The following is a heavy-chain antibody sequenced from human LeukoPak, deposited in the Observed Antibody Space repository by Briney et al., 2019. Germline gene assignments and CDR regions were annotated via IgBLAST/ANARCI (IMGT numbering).Heavy chain of an antibody. J-gene: IGHJ5*02. Sequence: ASVKVSCKASGYTFTGYYMHWVRQAPGQGLEWMGRINPNSGGTNYAQKFQGRVTVTRDTSISTAYMELSRLRSDDTAVYYCARDLRYCSGGSCYDTNWFDPWGQGTLVTVSS. CDR2: INPNSGGT. D-gene: IGHD2-15*01. CDR1: GYTFTGYY. CDR3: ARDLRYCSGGSCYDTNWFDP. V-gene: IGHV1-2*06.